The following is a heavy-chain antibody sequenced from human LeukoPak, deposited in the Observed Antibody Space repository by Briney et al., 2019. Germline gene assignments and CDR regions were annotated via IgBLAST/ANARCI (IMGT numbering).Heavy chain of an antibody. CDR2: IYYSGST. Sequence: SETLSLTCTVSGGSISSYYWSWIRQPPGKGLEWIGNIYYSGSTNYNPSLKSRVTISVDTSKNQFSLKLSSVTAADTAVYYCARGALGGNSGPSGRFDYWGQGTLVTVSS. CDR3: ARGALGGNSGPSGRFDY. CDR1: GGSISSYY. D-gene: IGHD4-23*01. V-gene: IGHV4-59*01. J-gene: IGHJ4*02.